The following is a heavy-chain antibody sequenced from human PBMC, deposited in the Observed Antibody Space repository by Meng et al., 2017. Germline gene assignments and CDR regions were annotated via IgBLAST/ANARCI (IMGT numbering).Heavy chain of an antibody. V-gene: IGHV4-39*07. CDR2: IYYSGNT. CDR1: GGSMRSSRYY. Sequence: SETRSLTGTVSGGSMRSSRYYWGGSRQPPGRGLECTVSIYYSGNTYYNPSLKSRVTISVDTSKNQFSLKLSSVPAADTAVYYCARQYSGSYETYDYWGQGTLVTVSS. J-gene: IGHJ4*02. CDR3: ARQYSGSYETYDY. D-gene: IGHD1-26*01.